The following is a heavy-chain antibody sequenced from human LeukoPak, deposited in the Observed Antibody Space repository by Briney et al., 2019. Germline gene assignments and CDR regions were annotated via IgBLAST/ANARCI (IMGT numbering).Heavy chain of an antibody. CDR3: ARGTPDFDS. CDR2: IYQSGRA. Sequence: SQTLSLTCAVSGGSISSGGFSWNWIRRPPGKGLEWIGFIYQSGRATYNPSLKSRVNISVDRSKNQFSVKMNSVTAADTAVYFCARGTPDFDSWGQGTLVTVSS. J-gene: IGHJ4*02. V-gene: IGHV4-30-2*01. CDR1: GGSISSGGFS.